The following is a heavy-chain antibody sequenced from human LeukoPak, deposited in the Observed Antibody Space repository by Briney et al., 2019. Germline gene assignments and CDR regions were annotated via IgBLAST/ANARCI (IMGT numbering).Heavy chain of an antibody. V-gene: IGHV4-39*07. J-gene: IGHJ4*02. CDR3: ASERRSDFGDYDYFDY. Sequence: SETLSLTCTVSGGSIIRNSYYWGWVRQPPEKGLEWIGSVYYSGSTSYNPSLTSRLTMSVDTSKNQFSLQLNSVTAADTAVYYCASERRSDFGDYDYFDYWGQGTLVTVSS. D-gene: IGHD4-17*01. CDR1: GGSIIRNSYY. CDR2: VYYSGST.